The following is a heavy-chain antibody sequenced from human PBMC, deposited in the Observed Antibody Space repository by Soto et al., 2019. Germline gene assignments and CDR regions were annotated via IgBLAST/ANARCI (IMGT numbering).Heavy chain of an antibody. CDR2: IFHSGRT. CDR1: GDSISSDYW. D-gene: IGHD1-26*01. Sequence: PSETLSLTCTVSGDSISSDYWWSWVRQSPGKGLEWIGEIFHSGRTNYNPSLKSRVTISLDKSNSQFSLKLTSVTAADTAVYYCARDIVGTTYFDYWGQGALVTVSS. J-gene: IGHJ4*02. CDR3: ARDIVGTTYFDY. V-gene: IGHV4-4*02.